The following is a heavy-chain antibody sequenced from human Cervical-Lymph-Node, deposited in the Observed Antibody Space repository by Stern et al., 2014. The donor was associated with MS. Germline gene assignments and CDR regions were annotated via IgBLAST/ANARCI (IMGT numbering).Heavy chain of an antibody. V-gene: IGHV4-34*01. Sequence: QVQLQQWGAGLLKPSETLSLTCAVYGGSFSGYYWSWIRHPPGKGLEWIGEIKQSGSTNYTPSLKSRVTVSVDTSKNHFPLKLSSVTAADTAVYYCARGQTGGYTSGSPRFDYWGQGTLVTVSS. D-gene: IGHD6-19*01. CDR2: IKQSGST. J-gene: IGHJ4*02. CDR3: ARGQTGGYTSGSPRFDY. CDR1: GGSFSGYY.